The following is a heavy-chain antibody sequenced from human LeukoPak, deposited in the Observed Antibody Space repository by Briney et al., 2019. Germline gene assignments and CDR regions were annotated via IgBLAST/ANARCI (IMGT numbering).Heavy chain of an antibody. D-gene: IGHD6-19*01. Sequence: ASVKVSCKTSGYTFSTYGVSWVRQAPGQGLEWMGWISAYNGNTNYAQKLQGRVTMTTDTSTSTAYMELRSLRSDDTAVYYCARDEYSSGSFDYWGQGTLVTVSS. J-gene: IGHJ4*02. CDR1: GYTFSTYG. CDR3: ARDEYSSGSFDY. V-gene: IGHV1-18*01. CDR2: ISAYNGNT.